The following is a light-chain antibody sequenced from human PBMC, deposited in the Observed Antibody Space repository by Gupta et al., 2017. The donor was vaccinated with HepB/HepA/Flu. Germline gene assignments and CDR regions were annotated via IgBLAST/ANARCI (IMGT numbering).Light chain of an antibody. CDR1: GSDLGNNNY. V-gene: IGLV2-14*01. CDR3: SSYTGSRWV. J-gene: IGLJ3*02. Sequence: QSALTQPASVSGSPGQSITISCTGTGSDLGNNNYLSWYQQLPGKAPKVIIYNVSNRPSGVSNRFSGSKSDNTASLTISGLQADDEADYYCSSYTGSRWVFGGGTKLTVL. CDR2: NVS.